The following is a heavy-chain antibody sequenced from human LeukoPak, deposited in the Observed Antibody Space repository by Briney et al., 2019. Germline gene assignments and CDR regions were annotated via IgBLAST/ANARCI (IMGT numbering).Heavy chain of an antibody. Sequence: PGGSLRLSCVASGFTFSSYSMNWVRQAPGKGLEWVSSISSSSSYTYYADSVKGRFTISRDNAKNSLYLQMNSLRAEDTAVYYCARDRGDDYGDLRGFLGYWGQGTLVTVSS. CDR1: GFTFSSYS. J-gene: IGHJ4*02. CDR2: ISSSSSYT. V-gene: IGHV3-21*01. D-gene: IGHD4-17*01. CDR3: ARDRGDDYGDLRGFLGY.